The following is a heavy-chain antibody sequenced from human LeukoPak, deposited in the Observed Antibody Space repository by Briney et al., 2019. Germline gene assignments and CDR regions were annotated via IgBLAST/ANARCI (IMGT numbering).Heavy chain of an antibody. J-gene: IGHJ6*02. CDR3: ARGRSWYGRGYGMDV. V-gene: IGHV3-48*03. Sequence: GGSLRLSCAAYGFTFSSYEMNWVRQAPGKGLEWVSYISSSGSTIYYADSVEGRFTISRDNAKNSLYLQMNSLRAEDTAVYYCARGRSWYGRGYGMDVWGQGTTVTVSS. CDR2: ISSSGSTI. D-gene: IGHD6-13*01. CDR1: GFTFSSYE.